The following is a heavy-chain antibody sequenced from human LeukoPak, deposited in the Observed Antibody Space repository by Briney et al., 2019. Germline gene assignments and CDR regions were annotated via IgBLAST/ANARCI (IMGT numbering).Heavy chain of an antibody. Sequence: ASVTVSCKASGYVFTSYVLHWVRQAPGQGLEWMGWINTNTGNPTYAQGFTGRFVFSLDTSVSTAYLQISSLKADDTAMYYCARGDYETHGYQTRWGQGTLVTVSS. V-gene: IGHV7-4-1*02. CDR2: INTNTGNP. J-gene: IGHJ4*02. CDR3: ARGDYETHGYQTR. CDR1: GYVFTSYV. D-gene: IGHD3-22*01.